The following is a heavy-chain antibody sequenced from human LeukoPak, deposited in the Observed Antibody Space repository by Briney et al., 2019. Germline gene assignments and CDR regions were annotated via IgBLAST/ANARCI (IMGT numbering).Heavy chain of an antibody. CDR2: INPNSGGT. J-gene: IGHJ5*02. CDR1: GYTFTGYY. V-gene: IGHV1-2*02. D-gene: IGHD4-17*01. Sequence: ASVTVSCKASGYTFTGYYMHWVRQAPGQGLEWMGWINPNSGGTNYEQKFQGRVIMTRDTSISTAYMELSRLRFDDTAVYYCARHMTTANNWFDPWGQGTLVTVSS. CDR3: ARHMTTANNWFDP.